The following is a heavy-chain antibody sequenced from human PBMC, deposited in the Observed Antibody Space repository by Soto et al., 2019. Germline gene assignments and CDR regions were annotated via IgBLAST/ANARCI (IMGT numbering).Heavy chain of an antibody. J-gene: IGHJ6*02. Sequence: QVQLVESGGGVVQPGRSLRLSCVGSGFIFSNNGMHWVRQTPGKGLEWVAFMSYDGSDTFYADSVKGRFTISRDNSKNTLHLQMNSLGVDDTAVYFCAREGSLGLDVWGRGTTVTVSS. D-gene: IGHD3-10*01. V-gene: IGHV3-33*08. CDR1: GFIFSNNG. CDR3: AREGSLGLDV. CDR2: MSYDGSDT.